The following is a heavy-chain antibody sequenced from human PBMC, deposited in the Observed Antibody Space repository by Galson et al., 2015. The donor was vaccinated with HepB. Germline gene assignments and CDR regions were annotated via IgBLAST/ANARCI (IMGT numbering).Heavy chain of an antibody. D-gene: IGHD6-19*01. Sequence: SLRLSCAASGFTFTSYAINWVRQAPGKGLEWVSTISGSGGSTYYADSVKGRFTISRDNSKDTLYLQMNSLRAEDTAVYYCAKRGNVGYISGYDYWGQGTLVTVSS. CDR1: GFTFTSYA. J-gene: IGHJ4*02. CDR3: AKRGNVGYISGYDY. CDR2: ISGSGGST. V-gene: IGHV3-23*01.